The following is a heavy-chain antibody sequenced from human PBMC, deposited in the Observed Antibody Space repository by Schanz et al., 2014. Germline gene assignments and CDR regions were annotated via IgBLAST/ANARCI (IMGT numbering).Heavy chain of an antibody. CDR3: LAPDYGMDV. J-gene: IGHJ6*02. Sequence: QVRLVESGGGVVQPGRSLRLSCAASGFTLSSYGMHWVRQAPGKGLEWVAFINSDGSKRFYADSVKSRFTISRDNSRNTLYLQMNSLRAEDTAVYYCLAPDYGMDVWGQGTTXIVSS. CDR1: GFTLSSYG. CDR2: INSDGSKR. V-gene: IGHV3-33*08.